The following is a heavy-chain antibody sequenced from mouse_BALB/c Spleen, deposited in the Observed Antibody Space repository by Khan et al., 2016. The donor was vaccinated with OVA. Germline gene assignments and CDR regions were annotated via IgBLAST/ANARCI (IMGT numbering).Heavy chain of an antibody. J-gene: IGHJ2*01. CDR1: GYTFINYW. CDR3: ARRGLRWDFDY. V-gene: IGHV1-7*01. CDR2: INPSTGYT. D-gene: IGHD1-1*01. Sequence: QIQLVQSGAELAKPGASVKMSCKASGYTFINYWILWVKQRPGQGLEWIGYINPSTGYTEYNQNFKDKATLTADKSSSIAYMQLSSLTSEDSAVYYCARRGLRWDFDYWGQGTTLTVSS.